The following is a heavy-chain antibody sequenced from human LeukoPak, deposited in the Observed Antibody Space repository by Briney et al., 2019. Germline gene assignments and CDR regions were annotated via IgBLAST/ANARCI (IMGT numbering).Heavy chain of an antibody. CDR3: ARGYGWFDP. J-gene: IGHJ5*02. CDR2: IYSGGST. CDR1: GGSFSGYY. Sequence: ETLSLTCAVYGGSFSGYYWSWIRQAPGKGLEWVSVIYSGGSTYYADSVKGRFTISRHNSKNTLYLQMNSLRAEDTAVYHCARGYGWFDPWGQGTLVTVSS. D-gene: IGHD4-17*01. V-gene: IGHV3-53*04.